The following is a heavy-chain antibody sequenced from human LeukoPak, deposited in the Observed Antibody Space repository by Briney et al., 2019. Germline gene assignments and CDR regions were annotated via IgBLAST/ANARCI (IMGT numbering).Heavy chain of an antibody. V-gene: IGHV3-48*03. D-gene: IGHD4-17*01. CDR2: ISSSGSTI. J-gene: IGHJ4*02. CDR3: ARDLGTTVTTYLDY. CDR1: GFIFSSYE. Sequence: GGSLRLSCAASGFIFSSYEMNWVRQAPGKGLEWVSYISSSGSTIYYADSVKGRFTISRDNAKNSLYLQMNSLRAEDTAVYYCARDLGTTVTTYLDYWGQGTLVTVSS.